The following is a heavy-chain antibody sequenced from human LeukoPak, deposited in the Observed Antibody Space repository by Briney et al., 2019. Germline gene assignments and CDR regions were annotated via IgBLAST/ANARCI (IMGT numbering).Heavy chain of an antibody. CDR2: ISPSGDSS. Sequence: ASVKVSCKASAYRFTNYYMHWVRQAPGQGLEWMGRISPSGDSSTYAQKFQGRVTMTTDTSTSTAYMELRSLRSDDTAVYYCARRSHYMNVWGKGTTVTVSS. CDR3: ARRSHYMNV. V-gene: IGHV1-46*01. CDR1: AYRFTNYY. J-gene: IGHJ6*03.